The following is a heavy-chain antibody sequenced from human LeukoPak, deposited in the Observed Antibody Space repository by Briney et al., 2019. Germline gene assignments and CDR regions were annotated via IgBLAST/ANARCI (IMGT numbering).Heavy chain of an antibody. CDR2: IYHSGST. D-gene: IGHD3-16*01. V-gene: IGHV4-38-2*02. CDR3: ARDGPPTYVRGCYFDY. J-gene: IGHJ4*02. Sequence: SETLSLTCTVSGYSISSGYYWGWIRQPPGKGLEWIGSIYHSGSTYYNPSLKSRVTISVDTSKNQFSLKLSSVTAADTAVYYCARDGPPTYVRGCYFDYWGQGTLVTVSS. CDR1: GYSISSGYY.